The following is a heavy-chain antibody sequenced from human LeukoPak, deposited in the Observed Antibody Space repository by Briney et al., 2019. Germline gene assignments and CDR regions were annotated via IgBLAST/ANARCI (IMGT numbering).Heavy chain of an antibody. CDR3: ARGLYCSSTSCYDYYYYMDV. CDR2: INPNSGGT. V-gene: IGHV1-2*04. J-gene: IGHJ6*03. Sequence: ASVKVSCKASGYTFTGYYMHWVRQAPGQGLEWMGWINPNSGGTNYAQKFQGWVTMTRDTSISTAYMELSRLRSDDTAVYYCARGLYCSSTSCYDYYYYMDVWGKGTTVTVSS. D-gene: IGHD2-2*01. CDR1: GYTFTGYY.